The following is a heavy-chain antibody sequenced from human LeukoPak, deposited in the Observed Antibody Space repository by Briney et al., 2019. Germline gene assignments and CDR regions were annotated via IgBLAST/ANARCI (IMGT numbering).Heavy chain of an antibody. Sequence: WDPVSLPCTVSSGSISSSSYYGGWIRQPPGKGLEWIGSIYYSGSTYYNPSLKSRVTISVDTSKNQFSLKLSSVTAADTAVYYCATVTPKARDFWTGSSGNYFDYWGQGTLVTVSS. CDR2: IYYSGST. J-gene: IGHJ4*02. CDR1: SGSISSSSYY. D-gene: IGHD3/OR15-3a*01. CDR3: ATVTPKARDFWTGSSGNYFDY. V-gene: IGHV4-39*07.